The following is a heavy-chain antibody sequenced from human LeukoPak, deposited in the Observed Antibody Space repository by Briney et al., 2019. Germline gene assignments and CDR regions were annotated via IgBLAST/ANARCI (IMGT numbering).Heavy chain of an antibody. J-gene: IGHJ4*02. Sequence: GSSVKVSCKASGGTFSSYAISWVRQAPGQGLEWMGGIIPIFGTANYAQKFQGRVTITADKSTSTAYMELSSLRSEDTAVYYCARDGGQGYYSNYGSSFDYWGQGTLVTVSS. CDR2: IIPIFGTA. D-gene: IGHD4-11*01. CDR1: GGTFSSYA. CDR3: ARDGGQGYYSNYGSSFDY. V-gene: IGHV1-69*06.